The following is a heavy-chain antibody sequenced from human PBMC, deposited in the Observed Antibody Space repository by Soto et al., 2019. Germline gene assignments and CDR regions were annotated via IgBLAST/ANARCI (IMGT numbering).Heavy chain of an antibody. Sequence: PGGSLRLSCAASGFTFSSYAMSWVRQAPGKGLEWVSAISGSGGSTYYADSVKGRFTISRDNSKNTLYLQMNSLRAEDTAVYYCARPPAVAVYYFDYWGQGTLVTVSS. J-gene: IGHJ4*02. CDR3: ARPPAVAVYYFDY. CDR1: GFTFSSYA. CDR2: ISGSGGST. D-gene: IGHD6-19*01. V-gene: IGHV3-23*01.